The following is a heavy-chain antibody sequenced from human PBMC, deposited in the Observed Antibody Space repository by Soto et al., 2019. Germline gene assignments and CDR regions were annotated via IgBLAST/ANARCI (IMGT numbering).Heavy chain of an antibody. CDR2: VSAYNGNT. Sequence: EASVKVSCEASGYTFTSYGISCVRQAPGQGLEWMGWVSAYNGNTNYAQKLQGRVTMTTDTSTSTAYMELRSLRSDDTAVYYCARAGTTVSTRQDYWGPGTLVNVSS. D-gene: IGHD4-17*01. J-gene: IGHJ4*02. CDR3: ARAGTTVSTRQDY. V-gene: IGHV1-18*01. CDR1: GYTFTSYG.